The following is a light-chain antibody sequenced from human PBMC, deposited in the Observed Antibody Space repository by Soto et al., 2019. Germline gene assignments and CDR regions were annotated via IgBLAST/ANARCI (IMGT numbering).Light chain of an antibody. CDR1: QSVSTKY. CDR3: QHYGSSPPDT. V-gene: IGKV3-20*01. J-gene: IGKJ2*01. CDR2: GTS. Sequence: EIALTQSPCTLSLSPGERVTLSCRASQSVSTKYVAWYRQKPGQAPSLLIYGTSNRAAGLPDRFSATGSGTDFSLTISRLQPEDFAVYYCQHYGSSPPDTFGEGIKFEIK.